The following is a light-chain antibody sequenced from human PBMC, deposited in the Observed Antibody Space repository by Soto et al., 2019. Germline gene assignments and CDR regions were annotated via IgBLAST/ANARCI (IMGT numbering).Light chain of an antibody. CDR3: QQRSNWPPGFT. V-gene: IGKV3-11*01. Sequence: EIVLTQSPATLSLSPGERATLSCRASQSVSSYLSWYQQKPGQAPRRLIYYASNRATGIPARFSGSGSGTDFTLTISSLEPEDLAVYYCQQRSNWPPGFTFGPGTKVDIK. CDR2: YAS. CDR1: QSVSSY. J-gene: IGKJ3*01.